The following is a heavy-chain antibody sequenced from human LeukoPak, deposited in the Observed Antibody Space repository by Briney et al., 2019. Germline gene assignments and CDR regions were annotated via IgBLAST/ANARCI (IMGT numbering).Heavy chain of an antibody. CDR2: ISGSGGST. Sequence: GGSLRLSCAASGFTFSSYAMSWVRQAPGKGLEWVSAISGSGGSTYYADSVKGRFTISRDNSKNTLYLQMNSLRAEDTAVYYCAKEPQPQYQLLSAVDYWGQGTLVTVSS. CDR3: AKEPQPQYQLLSAVDY. V-gene: IGHV3-23*01. D-gene: IGHD2-2*01. CDR1: GFTFSSYA. J-gene: IGHJ4*02.